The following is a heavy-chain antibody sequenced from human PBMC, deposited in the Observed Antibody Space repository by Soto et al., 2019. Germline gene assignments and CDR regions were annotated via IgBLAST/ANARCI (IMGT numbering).Heavy chain of an antibody. Sequence: GGSLRLSCAASGFTFSSYAMSWVRQAPGKGLEWVSAISGSGGSTYYADSVKGRFTISRDNSKNTLYLQMNSLRAEDTAVYYCAKDRITMGRGVIQATPGYFDYWGQGTLVTGSS. CDR2: ISGSGGST. D-gene: IGHD3-10*01. CDR1: GFTFSSYA. CDR3: AKDRITMGRGVIQATPGYFDY. J-gene: IGHJ4*02. V-gene: IGHV3-23*01.